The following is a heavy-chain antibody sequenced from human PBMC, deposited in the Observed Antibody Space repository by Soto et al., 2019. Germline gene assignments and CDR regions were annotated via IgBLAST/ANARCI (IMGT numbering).Heavy chain of an antibody. J-gene: IGHJ4*02. CDR2: INHSGST. CDR1: GGSFSGYY. V-gene: IGHV4-34*01. D-gene: IGHD4-17*01. Sequence: PSETLSLTCAVYGGSFSGYYWSWIRQPPGKGLEWIGEINHSGSTNYNPSLKSRVTISVDTSKNQFSLKLSSVTAADTAVYYCASYGDYGDLVYWGQGTLVTVSS. CDR3: ASYGDYGDLVY.